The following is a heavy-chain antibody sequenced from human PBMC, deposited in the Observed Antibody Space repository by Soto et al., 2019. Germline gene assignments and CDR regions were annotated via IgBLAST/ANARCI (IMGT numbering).Heavy chain of an antibody. CDR1: GGTFCSYA. CDR3: ARSQGSSTSLEIYYYYYYGMDV. V-gene: IGHV1-69*01. D-gene: IGHD2-2*01. Sequence: QVQLVQSGAEVKKPGSSVKVSCKASGGTFCSYAISWVRQAPGQGLEWMGGIIPIPGTANYAQKFQGRVTIAADESTGTAYMELRSLRSEDTAVYYCARSQGSSTSLEIYYYYYYGMDVWGQGTTVTVSS. J-gene: IGHJ6*02. CDR2: IIPIPGTA.